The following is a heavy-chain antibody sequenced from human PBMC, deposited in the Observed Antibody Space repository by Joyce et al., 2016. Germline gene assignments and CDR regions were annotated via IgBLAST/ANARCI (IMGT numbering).Heavy chain of an antibody. J-gene: IGHJ5*02. CDR2: VNHSGRT. Sequence: QVQLQQWGGGLLKPSETLSLTCAVYGGSFSGYYWSWIRQPRGKGLEWIGEVNHSGRTGYDESLKSRVTISVDTSKNQLSLNLTSVTAADTAVYFCARGLVVTGTRVRGYNYGYSSWGQGTLVTVSS. V-gene: IGHV4-34*02. D-gene: IGHD5-18*01. CDR1: GGSFSGYY. CDR3: ARGLVVTGTRVRGYNYGYSS.